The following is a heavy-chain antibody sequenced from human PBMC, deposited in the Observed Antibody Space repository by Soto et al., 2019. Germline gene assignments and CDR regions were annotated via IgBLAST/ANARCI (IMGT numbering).Heavy chain of an antibody. J-gene: IGHJ6*02. CDR2: INHSGGT. D-gene: IGHD3-10*01. Sequence: SETLSLTCAVYGGSFSGYYWSWIRQPPGKGLEWIGEINHSGGTNYNPSLKSRVTISVDTSKNQFSLKLSSVTAADTAVYYCARGRLAGRYYYYYGMDVWGQGTTVTVSS. CDR3: ARGRLAGRYYYYYGMDV. CDR1: GGSFSGYY. V-gene: IGHV4-34*01.